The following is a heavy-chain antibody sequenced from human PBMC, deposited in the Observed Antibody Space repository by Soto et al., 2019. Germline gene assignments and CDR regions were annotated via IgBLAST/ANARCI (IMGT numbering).Heavy chain of an antibody. CDR3: SRHVNLPLAGTEFDS. CDR2: IYSIGST. V-gene: IGHV4-59*08. D-gene: IGHD6-19*01. Sequence: LETQSLTCTVSGGYIRGYYWSWLRQPTGKGLEWIGYIYSIGSTNYNPSLRSRVTMSIDTSQEQFSLKLSSVTATDTAVFYCSRHVNLPLAGTEFDSWGRGTLVSVSS. CDR1: GGYIRGYY. J-gene: IGHJ4*02.